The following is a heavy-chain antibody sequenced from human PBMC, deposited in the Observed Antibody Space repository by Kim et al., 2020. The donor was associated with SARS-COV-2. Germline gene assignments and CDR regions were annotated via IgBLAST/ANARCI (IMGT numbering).Heavy chain of an antibody. V-gene: IGHV4-59*11. CDR3: AREGYFDGGRFFFDY. CDR1: GVSITSHY. J-gene: IGHJ4*02. Sequence: SETLSLTCTVSGVSITSHYWTWIRQPPGKGLEWIGFVYHSGSTNYNPSLKSRVTMSVETSKNQFSLQLTSMTAADTAIYYCAREGYFDGGRFFFDYWGQG. D-gene: IGHD2-15*01. CDR2: VYHSGST.